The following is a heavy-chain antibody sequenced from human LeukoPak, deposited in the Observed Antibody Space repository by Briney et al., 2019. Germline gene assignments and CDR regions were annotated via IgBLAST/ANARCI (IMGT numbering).Heavy chain of an antibody. CDR1: GFTFSRYG. Sequence: GGSLRLSCAASGFTFSRYGMHWVRQAPGKGLEWVAVISYDGSNKYYADSVKGRFTISRDNSKNTLYLQMNSLRAEDTAVYYCARGYSYGPRVPPLYYWGQGALVTVSS. CDR3: ARGYSYGPRVPPLYY. D-gene: IGHD5-18*01. J-gene: IGHJ4*02. CDR2: ISYDGSNK. V-gene: IGHV3-30*03.